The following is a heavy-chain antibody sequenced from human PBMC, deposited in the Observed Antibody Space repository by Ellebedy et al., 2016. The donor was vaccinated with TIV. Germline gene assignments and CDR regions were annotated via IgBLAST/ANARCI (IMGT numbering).Heavy chain of an antibody. V-gene: IGHV4-34*01. CDR1: GGSFSGYY. Sequence: SETLSLXCAVYGGSFSGYYWSWIRQPPGKGLEWIGEINHSGSTNYNPSLKSRVTISVDTSKNQFSLKLSSVTAADTAVYYCVRGGPLRFLEWLLCGMDVWGQGTTVTVSS. D-gene: IGHD3-3*01. CDR3: VRGGPLRFLEWLLCGMDV. CDR2: INHSGST. J-gene: IGHJ6*02.